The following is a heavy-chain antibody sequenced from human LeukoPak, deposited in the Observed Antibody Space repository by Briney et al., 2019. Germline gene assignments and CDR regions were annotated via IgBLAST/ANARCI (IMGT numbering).Heavy chain of an antibody. CDR3: ARGEALYSNYGFDY. CDR2: IYYSGST. J-gene: IGHJ4*02. D-gene: IGHD4-11*01. Sequence: SKTLSLTCTVSGGSINGYYWSLIRQPPGKGLEWIGYIYYSGSTNYNPSLKSRVTISIDTSKNQFSLKLTSVTAADTAVYYCARGEALYSNYGFDYWGQGTLVTVSS. CDR1: GGSINGYY. V-gene: IGHV4-59*01.